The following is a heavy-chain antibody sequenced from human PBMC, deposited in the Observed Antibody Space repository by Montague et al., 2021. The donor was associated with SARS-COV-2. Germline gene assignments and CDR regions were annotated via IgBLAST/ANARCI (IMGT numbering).Heavy chain of an antibody. D-gene: IGHD3-16*01. CDR2: FDHSGDT. J-gene: IGHJ2*01. Sequence: SETLSLTCSVSGGSISGHYWSWIRQPPGKGLEWIGNFDHSGDTKYNPPLKSRATISVDTSKNQFALRLHSVTAADTAVYYCAREFRIELWQTNWYFGLWGRGTLVTVSS. V-gene: IGHV4-59*11. CDR3: AREFRIELWQTNWYFGL. CDR1: GGSISGHY.